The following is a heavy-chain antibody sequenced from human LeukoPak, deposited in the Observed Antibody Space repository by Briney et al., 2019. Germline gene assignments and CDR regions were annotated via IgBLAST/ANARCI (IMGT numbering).Heavy chain of an antibody. J-gene: IGHJ6*03. CDR2: ISSSSSYI. V-gene: IGHV3-21*01. CDR1: GFTFSSYS. Sequence: PGGSLRLSCAASGFTFSSYSMNWVRQAPGKGLEWVSSISSSSSYIYYADSVKGRFTISRDNAKNSLYLQMNSLRAEDTAVYYCARDGVITTDYYYYYMDVWGKGTTVTVSS. D-gene: IGHD3-22*01. CDR3: ARDGVITTDYYYYYMDV.